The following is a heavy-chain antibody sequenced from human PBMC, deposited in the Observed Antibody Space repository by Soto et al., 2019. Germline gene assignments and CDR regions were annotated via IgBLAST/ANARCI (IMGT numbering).Heavy chain of an antibody. D-gene: IGHD3-22*01. V-gene: IGHV1-69*13. CDR3: ARDMHYYDSSGYGPLGY. CDR1: GGTFSSHA. CDR2: IIPIFGTA. Sequence: ASVKVSCKASGGTFSSHAISWVRQAPGQGLEWMGGIIPIFGTANYAQKFQGRVTITADESTSTAYMELSSLRSEDTAVYYCARDMHYYDSSGYGPLGYWGQGTLVTVSS. J-gene: IGHJ4*02.